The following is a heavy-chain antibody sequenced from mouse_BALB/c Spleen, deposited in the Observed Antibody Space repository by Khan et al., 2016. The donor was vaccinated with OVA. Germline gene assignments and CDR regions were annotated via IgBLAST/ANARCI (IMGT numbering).Heavy chain of an antibody. Sequence: EVQLQESGPGLMKPSQSLSLTCTVTGYSITSGYGWNWIRQFPGNKLEWMGYISYSGSTNFNPSLKSRISITRDTSKNQFFLQLNSVTTEDTATYYCARTARIKYWGQGTTLTVSS. J-gene: IGHJ2*01. V-gene: IGHV3-2*02. D-gene: IGHD1-2*01. CDR2: ISYSGST. CDR3: ARTARIKY. CDR1: GYSITSGYG.